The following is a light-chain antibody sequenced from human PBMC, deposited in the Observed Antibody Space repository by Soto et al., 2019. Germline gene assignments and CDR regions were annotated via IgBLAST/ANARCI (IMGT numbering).Light chain of an antibody. CDR1: QTIYSW. CDR3: HQYNSYPRT. V-gene: IGKV1-5*03. J-gene: IGKJ1*01. Sequence: DTQMTQSPSTLYASVGDRVTITCRASQTIYSWLAWYQQNPGQAPRLLIHKASTLEPGVPARFSGSVYGSEFTLIISSQQTDELATYYCHQYNSYPRTFGQGTKVEV. CDR2: KAS.